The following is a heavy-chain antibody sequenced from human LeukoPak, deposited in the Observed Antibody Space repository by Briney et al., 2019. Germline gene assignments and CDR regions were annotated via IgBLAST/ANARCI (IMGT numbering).Heavy chain of an antibody. J-gene: IGHJ6*03. Sequence: SETLSLTCTVSDTSINTYYWSWIRQPAGKGLEWTGHIYTTGTTNYNPSLKSRVTISVDTSKSQFSLKLSSVTAADTAVYYCARGLSEQIYYHYYYMDVWGKGTTVTVSS. CDR2: IYTTGTT. V-gene: IGHV4-4*07. CDR1: DTSINTYY. D-gene: IGHD2/OR15-2a*01. CDR3: ARGLSEQIYYHYYYMDV.